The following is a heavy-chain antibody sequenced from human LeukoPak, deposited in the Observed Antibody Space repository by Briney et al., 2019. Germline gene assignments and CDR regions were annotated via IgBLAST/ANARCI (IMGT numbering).Heavy chain of an antibody. V-gene: IGHV3-53*01. J-gene: IGHJ4*02. D-gene: IGHD3-16*02. CDR2: MYSGGDI. CDR3: ASLYYDYVWGSYPPEDY. CDR1: GFILSSNY. Sequence: HAGGSLILSCAASGFILSSNYMNWVRQAPGKGLEWDSIMYSGGDIYYADSVKGRFTISRDNSKNTLYLQMNSLRAEDTAVYYCASLYYDYVWGSYPPEDYWGQGTLVTVSS.